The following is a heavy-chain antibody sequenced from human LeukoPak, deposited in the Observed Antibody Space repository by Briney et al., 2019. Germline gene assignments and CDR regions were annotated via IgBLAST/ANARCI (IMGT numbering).Heavy chain of an antibody. CDR3: AREVAQYYYDSSGSSFDY. Sequence: GGSLGLSCAASGFTFSSYEMNWVRQAPGKELEWVSYISSSGITIYYADSVKGRFTISRDNAKNSLYLQMNSLRAEDTAVYYCAREVAQYYYDSSGSSFDYWGQGTLVTVSS. J-gene: IGHJ4*02. CDR2: ISSSGITI. V-gene: IGHV3-48*03. D-gene: IGHD3-22*01. CDR1: GFTFSSYE.